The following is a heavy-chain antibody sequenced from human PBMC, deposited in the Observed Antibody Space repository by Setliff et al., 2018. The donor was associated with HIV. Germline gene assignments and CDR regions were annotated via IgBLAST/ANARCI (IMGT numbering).Heavy chain of an antibody. Sequence: SETLSLTCTVSGASFTTHYWSWIRQPAGQGLEWIGCISTSGSTNYNPSLKSRVTLSIDMSKNQFSLKMSSVTAADTAVYYGTRLAGGYADYWGQGTLVTVSS. D-gene: IGHD5-12*01. J-gene: IGHJ4*02. CDR1: GASFTTHY. V-gene: IGHV4-4*09. CDR2: ISTSGST. CDR3: TRLAGGYADY.